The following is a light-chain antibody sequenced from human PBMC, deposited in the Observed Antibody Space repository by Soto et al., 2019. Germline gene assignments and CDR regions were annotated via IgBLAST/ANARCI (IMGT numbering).Light chain of an antibody. J-gene: IGKJ1*01. Sequence: IHIAQSPSTLSASVVDRVTITCRASQSISDWLAWFQLKPGKAPKLLIYDASSLESGVPSRFSGSGSGTEFTLTISSLQPDDFATYYCQQYNNYSTFGQGTKVDIK. CDR1: QSISDW. V-gene: IGKV1-5*01. CDR3: QQYNNYST. CDR2: DAS.